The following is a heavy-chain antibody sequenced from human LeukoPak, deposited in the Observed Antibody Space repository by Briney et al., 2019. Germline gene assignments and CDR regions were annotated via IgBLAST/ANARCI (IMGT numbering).Heavy chain of an antibody. Sequence: GSLRLSCAASGFTFSDYYMNWIRQAPGKGLEWVSYISGSSSYIYYADSVKGRFTISRDNAENSLYLQMNSLRAEDTAVYYCARAETTVTRPHWFDPWGQGTLVTVSS. CDR2: ISGSSSYI. D-gene: IGHD4-17*01. CDR1: GFTFSDYY. CDR3: ARAETTVTRPHWFDP. J-gene: IGHJ5*02. V-gene: IGHV3-11*04.